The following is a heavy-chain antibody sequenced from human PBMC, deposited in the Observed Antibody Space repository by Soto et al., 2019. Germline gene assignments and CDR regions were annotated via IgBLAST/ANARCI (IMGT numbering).Heavy chain of an antibody. CDR2: IKSKTDGGTT. V-gene: IGHV3-15*01. CDR1: GFTFSNAW. J-gene: IGHJ5*02. Sequence: GGSLRLSCAASGFTFSNAWMSWVRQAPGKGLEWVGRIKSKTDGGTTDYAAPVKGRFTISRDDSKNTLYLQMNSLKTEDTAVYYCTTDLPGADPYYYDSSGYYHWGQGTLVTVSS. D-gene: IGHD3-22*01. CDR3: TTDLPGADPYYYDSSGYYH.